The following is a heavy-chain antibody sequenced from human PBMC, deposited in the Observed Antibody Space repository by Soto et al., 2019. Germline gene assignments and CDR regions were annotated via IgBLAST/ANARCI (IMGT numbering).Heavy chain of an antibody. CDR3: ARDLWFGELENGMDV. V-gene: IGHV3-48*01. Sequence: GGSLRLSCAASGFTFSSYSMNWVRQAPGKGLEWVSYISSSSSTIYYADSVKGRFTISRDNAKNSLYLQMNSLRAEDTAVYYCARDLWFGELENGMDVWGQGSTVTVSS. CDR2: ISSSSSTI. D-gene: IGHD3-10*01. CDR1: GFTFSSYS. J-gene: IGHJ6*02.